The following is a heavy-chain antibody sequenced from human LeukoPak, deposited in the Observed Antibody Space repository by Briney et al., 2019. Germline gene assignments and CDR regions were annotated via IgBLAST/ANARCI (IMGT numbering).Heavy chain of an antibody. CDR1: GFTFNNAW. D-gene: IGHD1-20*01. CDR2: ISGTGTST. Sequence: GGSLRLSCAVSGFTFNNAWLTWVRQAPGKGLEWVSVISGTGTSTYYADSVKGRFTISRDNAKNSLYLQMNSLRAEDTAVYYCARHPLIYNWHFDYWGQGTLVTVSS. CDR3: ARHPLIYNWHFDY. J-gene: IGHJ4*02. V-gene: IGHV3-21*01.